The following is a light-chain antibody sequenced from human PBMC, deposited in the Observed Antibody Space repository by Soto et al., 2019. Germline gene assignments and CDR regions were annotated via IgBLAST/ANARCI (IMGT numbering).Light chain of an antibody. V-gene: IGLV8-61*01. CDR1: SGSVSTSYY. CDR2: STN. J-gene: IGLJ3*02. CDR3: VLYMGSGFWV. Sequence: QTVVTQEPSFSVSPEGTVTLTCGLSSGSVSTSYYPSWYQQTPGQAPRTLIYSTNTRSSGVPDRFSGSILGNKAALTITGAQADDESDYYCVLYMGSGFWVFGGGTKLTVL.